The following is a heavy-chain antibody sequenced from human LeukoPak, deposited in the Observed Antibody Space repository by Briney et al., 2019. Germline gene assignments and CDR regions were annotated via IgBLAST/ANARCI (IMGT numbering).Heavy chain of an antibody. CDR2: INHSGST. D-gene: IGHD2-2*01. CDR3: ARHGKKIVPAASWFDP. Sequence: SETLSLTCAVYGGSFSGYYWSWIRQPPGKGLEWIGEINHSGSTNYNPSLKSRVTISVDTSKNQFSLKLSSVTAADTAVYYCARHGKKIVPAASWFDPWGQGTLVTVSS. V-gene: IGHV4-34*01. J-gene: IGHJ5*02. CDR1: GGSFSGYY.